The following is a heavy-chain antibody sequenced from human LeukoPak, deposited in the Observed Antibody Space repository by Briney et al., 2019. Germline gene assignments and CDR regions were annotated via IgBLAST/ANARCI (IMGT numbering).Heavy chain of an antibody. CDR2: IKSDGSIT. CDR1: GFTFSTFW. CDR3: ARGRCYGMDV. J-gene: IGHJ6*02. V-gene: IGHV3-74*03. Sequence: PGGSLRLSCAASGFTFSTFWMHWVRQAPGKGLVWVSGIKSDGSITTYADSVKGRFTISRDNAENTLYLQMNSLRAGDTAVYYCARGRCYGMDVWGQGTTVTVS.